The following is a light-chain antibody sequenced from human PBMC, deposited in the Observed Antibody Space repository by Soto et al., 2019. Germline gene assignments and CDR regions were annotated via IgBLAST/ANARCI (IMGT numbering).Light chain of an antibody. J-gene: IGLJ1*01. Sequence: SVVTEPASVTGSPALLIAISCTRTISDVGASDFVSWYQQHPDKAPKLMIYDVSNRPSGISNRFSGSKSGNTASLTISGLRTEDEADYYCASYTTRTTPYVFGTGTKVTVL. CDR1: ISDVGASDF. CDR3: ASYTTRTTPYV. V-gene: IGLV2-14*03. CDR2: DVS.